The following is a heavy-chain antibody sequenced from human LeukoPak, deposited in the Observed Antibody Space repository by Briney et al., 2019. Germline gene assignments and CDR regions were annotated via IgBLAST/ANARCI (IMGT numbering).Heavy chain of an antibody. Sequence: GGSLRLSCAASGFTFSSYGMHWVRQAPGKGLEWVAVISYDGSNKYYADSVKGRFTISRDNSKSTLYLQMNSLRAEDTAVYYCAKDQGGGAFDYWGQGTLVTVSS. J-gene: IGHJ4*02. D-gene: IGHD2-15*01. CDR3: AKDQGGGAFDY. CDR1: GFTFSSYG. CDR2: ISYDGSNK. V-gene: IGHV3-30*18.